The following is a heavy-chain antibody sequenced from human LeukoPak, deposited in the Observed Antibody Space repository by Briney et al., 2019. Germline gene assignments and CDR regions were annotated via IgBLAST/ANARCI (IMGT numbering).Heavy chain of an antibody. CDR3: ARTPRAVAGRVEGY. V-gene: IGHV1-18*01. D-gene: IGHD6-19*01. J-gene: IGHJ4*02. CDR1: GYTFTSYG. Sequence: GASVKVSCKASGYTFTSYGISWVRQAPGQGLEWMGWISAYNGNTDYAQKLQGRVTMTTDTSTSTAYMELRSLRSDDTAVYYCARTPRAVAGRVEGYWGQGTLVTVSS. CDR2: ISAYNGNT.